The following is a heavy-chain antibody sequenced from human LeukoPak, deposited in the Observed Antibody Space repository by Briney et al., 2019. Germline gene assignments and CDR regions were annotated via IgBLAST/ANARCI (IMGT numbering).Heavy chain of an antibody. CDR2: IYYSGTT. V-gene: IGHV4-59*06. D-gene: IGHD5-24*01. CDR3: AGGRDAYKTGY. CDR1: GGSISSYY. Sequence: SETLSLTCTVSGGSISSYYWSWIRQPPGKGLEWIGYIYYSGTTYYNPSLQSRVTISPDTSKNQFSLKLNSVTAADTAVYYCAGGRDAYKTGYWGQGTLVTVSS. J-gene: IGHJ4*02.